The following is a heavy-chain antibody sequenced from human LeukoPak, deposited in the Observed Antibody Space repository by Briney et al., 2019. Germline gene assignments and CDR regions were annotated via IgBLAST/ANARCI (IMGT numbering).Heavy chain of an antibody. CDR1: GFTFSSYA. CDR3: ANNGGVAVAGSFDY. V-gene: IGHV3-23*01. Sequence: PGGSLRLSCAASGFTFSSYAMSWVRQAPGKGLEWVPTISGSGGSTYYADSVKGRFTISRDNSKNTLYLQMNSLRAEDTAVYYCANNGGVAVAGSFDYWGREPWSPSPQ. CDR2: ISGSGGST. D-gene: IGHD6-19*01. J-gene: IGHJ4*02.